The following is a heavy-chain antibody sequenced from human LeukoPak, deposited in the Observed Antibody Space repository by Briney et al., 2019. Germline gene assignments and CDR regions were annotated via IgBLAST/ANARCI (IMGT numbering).Heavy chain of an antibody. J-gene: IGHJ4*02. CDR2: IRYDGSNK. CDR1: GFTFSSYG. D-gene: IGHD2-2*01. Sequence: GGSLRLSCAASGFTFSSYGMHWVRQAPGKGLEWVAFIRYDGSNKYYADSVKGRFTISRDNSKNTLYLQMSSLRAEDTAVYYCAKGPYCSSTSCYPGSFDYWGQGTLVTVSS. V-gene: IGHV3-30*02. CDR3: AKGPYCSSTSCYPGSFDY.